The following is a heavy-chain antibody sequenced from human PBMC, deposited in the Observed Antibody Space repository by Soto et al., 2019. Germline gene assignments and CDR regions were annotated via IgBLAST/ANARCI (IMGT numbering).Heavy chain of an antibody. J-gene: IGHJ4*02. CDR3: ARIIYDYVWGSLDF. V-gene: IGHV2-26*01. Sequence: DLEWLAHIFSNDEKSYSTSLKSRLTISKDTSKRQVVLTVTNMDPVDTATYYCARIIYDYVWGSLDFWGQGTLVTVSS. CDR2: IFSNDEK. D-gene: IGHD3-16*01.